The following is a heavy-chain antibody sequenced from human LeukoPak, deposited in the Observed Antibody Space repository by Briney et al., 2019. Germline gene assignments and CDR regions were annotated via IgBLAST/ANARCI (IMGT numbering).Heavy chain of an antibody. Sequence: PGGSLRLSCAASGFTFSNYAMHWVRQAPGKGLEWVAFIRYDGSNKYYADSVKGRFTISRDNSKNTLYLQMNSLRAEDTAVYYCAKNGGYGDYPNYMDVWGKGTTVTISS. CDR2: IRYDGSNK. D-gene: IGHD4-17*01. V-gene: IGHV3-30*02. J-gene: IGHJ6*03. CDR1: GFTFSNYA. CDR3: AKNGGYGDYPNYMDV.